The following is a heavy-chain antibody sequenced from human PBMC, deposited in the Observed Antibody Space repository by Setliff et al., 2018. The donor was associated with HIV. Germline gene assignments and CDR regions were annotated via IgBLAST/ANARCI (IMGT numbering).Heavy chain of an antibody. CDR3: ARTLGPYYMDV. J-gene: IGHJ6*03. V-gene: IGHV4-59*11. CDR2: IHYSGTT. Sequence: SETLSLTCTVSGGPISRHYWSWIRQPPGRGLEWIGDIHYSGTTHYSPSLKSRVTISVDTSKTQFSLKLSSVTPADTAVYYCARTLGPYYMDVWGKGTTVTVSS. CDR1: GGPISRHY.